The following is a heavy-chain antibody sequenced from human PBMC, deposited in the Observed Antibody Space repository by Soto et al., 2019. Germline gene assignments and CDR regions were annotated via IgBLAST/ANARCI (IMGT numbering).Heavy chain of an antibody. J-gene: IGHJ4*02. CDR2: IWYDGSNK. CDR3: ARGREVEGSYLTHDFDY. Sequence: QVQLVESGGGVVQPGRSLRLSCAASGFTFSSYGMHWVRQAPGKGLEWVAVIWYDGSNKYYADSVKGRFTISRDNSKNTLYLQMNSLRAEDTAVYYCARGREVEGSYLTHDFDYWGQGTLVTVSS. CDR1: GFTFSSYG. V-gene: IGHV3-33*01. D-gene: IGHD1-26*01.